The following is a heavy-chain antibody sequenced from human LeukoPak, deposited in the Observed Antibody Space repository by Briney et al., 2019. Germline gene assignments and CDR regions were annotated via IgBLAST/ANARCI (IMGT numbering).Heavy chain of an antibody. CDR2: IYHNGNT. J-gene: IGHJ4*02. D-gene: IGHD5-18*01. V-gene: IGHV4-30-2*01. CDR3: ASGGYSYGFDY. CDR1: GGSISSGGYS. Sequence: PSETLSLTCAVSGGSISSGGYSWSWIRQPPGKGLEWIGYIYHNGNTYYSPSLKSRVTISVDRSKNQLSLKLSSVTAADTAMYYCASGGYSYGFDYWGQGTLVTVSS.